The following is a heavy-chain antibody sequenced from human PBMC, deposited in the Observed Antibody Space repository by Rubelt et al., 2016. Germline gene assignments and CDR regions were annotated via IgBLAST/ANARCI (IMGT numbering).Heavy chain of an antibody. CDR2: INSDGSST. Sequence: EVQLVESGGGLVQPGGSLRLSCAASGFTFSSYDMNWVRQAPGKGLEWVSRINSDGSSTSYADSVKGRFTISRDNAKNTLYLQMNSLRAEDTAVYYCARRMSALGYYYGMDVWGQGTTVTVSS. D-gene: IGHD3-16*01. CDR1: GFTFSSYD. V-gene: IGHV3-74*02. CDR3: ARRMSALGYYYGMDV. J-gene: IGHJ6*02.